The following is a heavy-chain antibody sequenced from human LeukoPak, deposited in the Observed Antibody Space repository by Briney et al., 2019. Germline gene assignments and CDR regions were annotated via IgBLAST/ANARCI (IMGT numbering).Heavy chain of an antibody. Sequence: PGGSLRLSCAASGFTFSSYSMNWVRQAPGKGLEWVSSISSSSSYIYYADSVKGRFTISRDNAKNSLYPQMNSLRAEDMAVYYCASRRGYYGSGSYYNVGAYYFDYWGQGTLVTVSS. CDR1: GFTFSSYS. V-gene: IGHV3-21*01. D-gene: IGHD3-10*01. CDR3: ASRRGYYGSGSYYNVGAYYFDY. J-gene: IGHJ4*02. CDR2: ISSSSSYI.